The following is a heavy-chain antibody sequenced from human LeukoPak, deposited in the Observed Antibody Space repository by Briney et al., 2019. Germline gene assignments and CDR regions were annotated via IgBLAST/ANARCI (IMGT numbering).Heavy chain of an antibody. V-gene: IGHV4-30-2*01. CDR2: IYHSGST. CDR3: ARDGAVVTAGGDEGDFQH. CDR1: GGSISSGGYY. Sequence: SQTLSLTCTVSGGSISSGGYYWSWIRQPPGKGLEWIGYIYHSGSTYYNPSLKSRVTISVDRSKNQFSLKLSSVTAAGTAVYYCARDGAVVTAGGDEGDFQHWGQGTLVTVSS. J-gene: IGHJ1*01. D-gene: IGHD2-21*02.